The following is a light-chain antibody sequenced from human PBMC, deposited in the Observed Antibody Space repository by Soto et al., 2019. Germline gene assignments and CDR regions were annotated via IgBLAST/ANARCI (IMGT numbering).Light chain of an antibody. CDR2: DAS. Sequence: DIQMTQSPSTLSASVGDRVTITCRASQTISSSLAWYQQKPGKAPKVLIYDASSLKTGVPSRFSGSGSGTEFTLTINSLQPDDFATYYCQQYNTYSRTCGQGTKVDIK. CDR1: QTISSS. CDR3: QQYNTYSRT. J-gene: IGKJ1*01. V-gene: IGKV1-5*01.